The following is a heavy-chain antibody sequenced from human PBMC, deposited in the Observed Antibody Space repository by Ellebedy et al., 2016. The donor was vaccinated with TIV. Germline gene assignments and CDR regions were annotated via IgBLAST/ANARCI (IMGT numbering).Heavy chain of an antibody. V-gene: IGHV3-23*01. CDR2: ISGSDGST. J-gene: IGHJ3*02. D-gene: IGHD2-15*01. CDR3: ARHCSGGSCAHHAFDI. Sequence: GESLKISCAASGFTFSSYAMSWVRQAPGKGLEWVSAISGSDGSTSYADSVKGRFTISRDNSKNTLYLQMNSLRAEDRAVYYCARHCSGGSCAHHAFDIWGQGTMVTVSS. CDR1: GFTFSSYA.